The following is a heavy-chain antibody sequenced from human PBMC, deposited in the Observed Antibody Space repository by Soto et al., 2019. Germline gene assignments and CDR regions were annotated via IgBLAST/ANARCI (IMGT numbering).Heavy chain of an antibody. Sequence: PGGSLRLSCATSGFTFHYYAMSWVRQAPGKGLEWVSAIAFTGSATYYADSVRGRFTISRDNSKNTLYLQMNSLRAEDTAVYYCARDLGAPGYWGQGTLVTVSS. CDR2: IAFTGSAT. CDR1: GFTFHYYA. V-gene: IGHV3-23*01. CDR3: ARDLGAPGY. J-gene: IGHJ4*02. D-gene: IGHD1-26*01.